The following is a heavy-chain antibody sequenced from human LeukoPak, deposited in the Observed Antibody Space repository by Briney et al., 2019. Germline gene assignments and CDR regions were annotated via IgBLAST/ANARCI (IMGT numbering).Heavy chain of an antibody. J-gene: IGHJ6*04. CDR1: GFTFSSYG. CDR3: ARVDTAMVPPYYYYGMDV. D-gene: IGHD5-18*01. Sequence: GGSLRLSCAASGFTFSSYGIHWVRQAPGKGLEWVSSISSSSSYIYYADSVKGRFTISRDNAKNSLYPQMNSLRAEDTAVYYCARVDTAMVPPYYYYGMDVWGKGTTVTVSS. CDR2: ISSSSSYI. V-gene: IGHV3-21*01.